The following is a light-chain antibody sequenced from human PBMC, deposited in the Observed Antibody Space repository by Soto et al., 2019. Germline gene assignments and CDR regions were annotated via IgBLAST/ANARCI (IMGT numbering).Light chain of an antibody. CDR1: SSDVGAYNS. CDR3: SSYTSSSTVV. CDR2: DVS. Sequence: QSALTQPASVSGSPGQSITISCTGTSSDVGAYNSVSWYQQHPGKAPKLMIYDVSNRLSGVSNRFSGSKSGNTASLTISGLQAEDEADYYCSSYTSSSTVVFGGGTKLTVL. V-gene: IGLV2-14*01. J-gene: IGLJ3*02.